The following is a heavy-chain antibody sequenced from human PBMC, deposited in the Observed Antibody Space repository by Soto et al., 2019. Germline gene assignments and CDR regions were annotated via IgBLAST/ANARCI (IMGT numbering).Heavy chain of an antibody. CDR2: IIPIFGTA. V-gene: IGHV1-69*13. Sequence: VKVSFKASGGTFSSYAISWVRQAPGQGLEWMGGIIPIFGTANYAQKFQGRVTITADESTSTAYMELSSLRSEDTAVYYCAREGEVYDSSGYYSYYFDYWGQGTLVTVSS. J-gene: IGHJ4*02. CDR1: GGTFSSYA. CDR3: AREGEVYDSSGYYSYYFDY. D-gene: IGHD3-22*01.